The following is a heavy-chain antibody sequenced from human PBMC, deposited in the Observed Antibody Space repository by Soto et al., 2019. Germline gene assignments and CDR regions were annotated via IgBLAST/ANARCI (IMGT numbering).Heavy chain of an antibody. Sequence: SVKVSCKASGGTFSSYAISWVRQAPGQGLEWMGGIIPIFGTANYAQKFRGRVTITADESTSTAYMELSSLRSEDTAVYYCARAGMTTSDYYYGMDVWGQGTTVTVSS. CDR2: IIPIFGTA. D-gene: IGHD4-4*01. J-gene: IGHJ6*02. CDR1: GGTFSSYA. V-gene: IGHV1-69*13. CDR3: ARAGMTTSDYYYGMDV.